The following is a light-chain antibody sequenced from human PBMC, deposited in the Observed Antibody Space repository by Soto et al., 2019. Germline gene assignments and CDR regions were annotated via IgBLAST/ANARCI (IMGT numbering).Light chain of an antibody. Sequence: EIVLTQSPATLSLSPGERATLSCGASQTITSGYLAWYQLRPGLAPRLLFYDASNTATGIPDRFSGSGSGTDFTLTISGLEPEDFAVYFCQQYASSPLTCGGGTKVEIK. V-gene: IGKV3D-20*01. CDR3: QQYASSPLT. CDR2: DAS. J-gene: IGKJ4*01. CDR1: QTITSGY.